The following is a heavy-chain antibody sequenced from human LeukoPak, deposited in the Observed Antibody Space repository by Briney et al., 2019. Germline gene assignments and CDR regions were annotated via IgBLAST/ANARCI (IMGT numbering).Heavy chain of an antibody. J-gene: IGHJ6*02. CDR2: ISDSGTRT. V-gene: IGHV3-23*01. D-gene: IGHD3-22*01. CDR1: GFSFNTYA. CDR3: AKYYFDNRGNYYFLHYGLDV. Sequence: GGSLRLSCAASGFSFNTYALSWVRQAPGKGPEWVSGISDSGTRTYYADSVRGRFTTSRDNSKSTLFLQMNSLRAEDTAVYYCAKYYFDNRGNYYFLHYGLDVWGQGTTVTVSS.